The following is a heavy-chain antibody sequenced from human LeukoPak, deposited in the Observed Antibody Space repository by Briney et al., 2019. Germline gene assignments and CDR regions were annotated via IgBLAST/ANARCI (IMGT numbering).Heavy chain of an antibody. D-gene: IGHD6-13*01. V-gene: IGHV4-4*07. Sequence: SETLSLTCAVSGGSISSDYWSWIRQPAGKGLEWIGHIHISGSTNYNPSLKSQVTMSLDTPKNQFSLKLSSVTAADTAVYYCARATPAAAGLDAFDIWGQGTMVTVSS. CDR2: IHISGST. CDR3: ARATPAAAGLDAFDI. J-gene: IGHJ3*02. CDR1: GGSISSDY.